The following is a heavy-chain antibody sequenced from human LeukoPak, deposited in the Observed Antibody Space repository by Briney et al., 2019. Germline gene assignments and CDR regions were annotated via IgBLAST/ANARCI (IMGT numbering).Heavy chain of an antibody. J-gene: IGHJ4*02. CDR3: ARDEGSPGALDH. CDR1: GGSISSGGYY. Sequence: SETLSLTCTVSGGSISSGGYYWSWIRQHPGKGLEWVGYIYYSGSTYYNPSLKSRVTISVDTSKNQFSLRLSSVTAADTAVYYCARDEGSPGALDHWGQGTLVTVSS. V-gene: IGHV4-31*03. D-gene: IGHD3-10*01. CDR2: IYYSGST.